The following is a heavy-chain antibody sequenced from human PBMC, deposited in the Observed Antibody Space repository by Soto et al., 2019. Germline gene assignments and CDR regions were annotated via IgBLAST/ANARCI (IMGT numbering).Heavy chain of an antibody. V-gene: IGHV5-51*01. D-gene: IGHD1-26*01. Sequence: EVQLVQSGAEVKKPGESLKISCKGSRYSFGNFWIAWVRQMPGKGLEWMGIVYPDDSDIRYSPSFQGQVTISADKSVSTAYLHLSTLRASDPAIYYCAKTLVGGGALDIWGQGTVVTVSS. J-gene: IGHJ3*02. CDR2: VYPDDSDI. CDR3: AKTLVGGGALDI. CDR1: RYSFGNFW.